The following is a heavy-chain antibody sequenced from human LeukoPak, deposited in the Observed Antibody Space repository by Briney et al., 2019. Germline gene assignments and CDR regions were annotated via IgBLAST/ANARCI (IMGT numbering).Heavy chain of an antibody. D-gene: IGHD3-9*01. J-gene: IGHJ4*02. CDR3: ARVHYDILTGYSYFDY. CDR1: GYTFTSYG. Sequence: GASVTVSCKASGYTFTSYGLSWVRQAPGQGLEWMGWISAYNDNTNYAQKLQGRVTMTTDTSTSTAYMELRGLRSDDTAVYYCARVHYDILTGYSYFDYWGQGTLVTVSS. CDR2: ISAYNDNT. V-gene: IGHV1-18*01.